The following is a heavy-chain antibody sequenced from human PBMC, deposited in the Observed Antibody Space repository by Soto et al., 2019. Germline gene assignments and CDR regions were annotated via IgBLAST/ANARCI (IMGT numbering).Heavy chain of an antibody. V-gene: IGHV1-2*02. CDR3: ARGPPSSIVVVVAATNY. CDR1: GYTFTGYY. Sequence: QVQLVQSGAEVKKPGASVKVSCKASGYTFTGYYMHWVRQAPGQGLEWMGWINPNSGGTNYAQKFQGRVTMTRDTSISTAYMELSRLRSDDTAVYYCARGPPSSIVVVVAATNYWGQGTLVTVSS. CDR2: INPNSGGT. D-gene: IGHD2-15*01. J-gene: IGHJ4*02.